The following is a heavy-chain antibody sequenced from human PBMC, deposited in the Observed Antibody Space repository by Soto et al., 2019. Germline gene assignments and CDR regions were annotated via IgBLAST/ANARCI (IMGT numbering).Heavy chain of an antibody. CDR2: ISSNGGST. Sequence: GGSLRLSCSASGFTFSSYAMHWVRQAPGKGLEYVSAISSNGGSTYYADSVKGRFTISRDNSKNTLYLQMSSLRAEDTAVYYCVKGGYSGYDGPLDYWGQGTLVTVSS. D-gene: IGHD5-12*01. J-gene: IGHJ4*02. V-gene: IGHV3-64D*08. CDR1: GFTFSSYA. CDR3: VKGGYSGYDGPLDY.